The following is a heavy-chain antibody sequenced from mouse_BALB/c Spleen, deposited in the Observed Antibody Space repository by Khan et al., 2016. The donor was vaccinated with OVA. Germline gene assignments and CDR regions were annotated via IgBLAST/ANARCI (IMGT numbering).Heavy chain of an antibody. D-gene: IGHD2-4*01. CDR1: GYSITSAYT. CDR2: IRYSGNT. CDR3: ARQHYYDYDAFAY. V-gene: IGHV3-2*02. Sequence: VQLVESGPGLVKPSQSLSLTCTVTGYSITSAYTWYWIRQFPGNKLGWVGFIRYSGNTRYNPYLKGQISITPDTSKNPFFLQLNSVTSEDTATYYCARQHYYDYDAFAYWGQGTLVTVSA. J-gene: IGHJ3*01.